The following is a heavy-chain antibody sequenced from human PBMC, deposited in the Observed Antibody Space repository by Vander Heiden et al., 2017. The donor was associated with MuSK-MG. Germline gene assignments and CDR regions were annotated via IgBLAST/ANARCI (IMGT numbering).Heavy chain of an antibody. J-gene: IGHJ6*03. CDR2: INHSGST. CDR1: GGSFSGYY. Sequence: QVQLQQWGAGLLKPSETLSLTCAVYGGSFSGYYWSWIRQPPGKGLEWIGEINHSGSTNYNPSLKSRVTISVDTSKNQFALKLSSVTAADTAVYYCARASGWYHYYYYYMDVWGKGTTVTVSS. D-gene: IGHD6-19*01. V-gene: IGHV4-34*01. CDR3: ARASGWYHYYYYYMDV.